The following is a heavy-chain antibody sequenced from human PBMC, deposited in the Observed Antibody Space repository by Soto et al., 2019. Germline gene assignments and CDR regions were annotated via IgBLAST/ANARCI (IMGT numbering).Heavy chain of an antibody. CDR3: ATVVPAALFYYGMDV. CDR2: ISGSGGST. Sequence: LRLSCAASGFTFSSYAMSWVRQAPGKGLEWVSVISGSGGSTDYADSVKGRFTMYRDNSMNTLYLQMNSLRAEDTAVYYCATVVPAALFYYGMDVWGQGTTVTVSS. CDR1: GFTFSSYA. V-gene: IGHV3-23*01. D-gene: IGHD2-2*01. J-gene: IGHJ6*02.